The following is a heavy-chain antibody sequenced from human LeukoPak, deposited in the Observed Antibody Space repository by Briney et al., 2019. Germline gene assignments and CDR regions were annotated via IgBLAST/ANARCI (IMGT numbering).Heavy chain of an antibody. J-gene: IGHJ6*02. V-gene: IGHV3-30-3*01. Sequence: AGGSLRLSCAASGFTFRSYAMHWVRQAPGKGLEWVAVISFDGNNKSYADSVKGRFTISRDSSKSTLYLQMHSLRAEDTAVYLCARGTPSPRYYYYGMDVWGQGTTVTVSS. CDR2: ISFDGNNK. CDR3: ARGTPSPRYYYYGMDV. D-gene: IGHD1-14*01. CDR1: GFTFRSYA.